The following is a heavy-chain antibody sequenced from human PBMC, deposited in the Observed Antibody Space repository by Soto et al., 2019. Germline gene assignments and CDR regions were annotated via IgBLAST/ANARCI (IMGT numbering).Heavy chain of an antibody. J-gene: IGHJ3*01. Sequence: LRLSCAASGFTFTSAWMNWVRQAPGKGLEWVGRIKSKTDGGKIDYAVPVKGRFTISRDDSENTLYLQMNSLTTDDTALYYCTTDQLSRRAFDVWGQGTIVTGSS. V-gene: IGHV3-15*07. CDR1: GFTFTSAW. D-gene: IGHD3-16*02. CDR2: IKSKTDGGKI. CDR3: TTDQLSRRAFDV.